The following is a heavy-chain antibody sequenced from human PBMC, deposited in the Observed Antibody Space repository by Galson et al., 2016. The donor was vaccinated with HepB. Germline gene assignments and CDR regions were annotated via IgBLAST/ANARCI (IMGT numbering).Heavy chain of an antibody. J-gene: IGHJ6*02. CDR2: IIPIYGTT. Sequence: SVKVSCKATGTTSRTSYGISWVRQAPGQGLEWMGKIIPIYGTTNYAQKFQGRVSITADASTSTTYMELSSLRSDNTAVYYCSHERPEGTSAVSYNYFYYGMDGWGQGTTVTVSS. CDR3: SHERPEGTSAVSYNYFYYGMDG. V-gene: IGHV1-69*13. D-gene: IGHD3-10*01. CDR1: GTTSRTSYG.